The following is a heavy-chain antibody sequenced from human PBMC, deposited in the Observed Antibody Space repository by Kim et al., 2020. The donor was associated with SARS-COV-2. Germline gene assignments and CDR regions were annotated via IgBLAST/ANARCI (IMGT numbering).Heavy chain of an antibody. CDR3: ARNGLLWFGELLSRYYFDY. J-gene: IGHJ4*02. Sequence: GGSLRLSCAASGFTFSSYGMHWVRQATGKGLEWVAVIWYDGSNKYYADSVKGRFTISRDNSKNTLYLQMNSLRAEDTAVYYCARNGLLWFGELLSRYYFDYWGQGTLVTVSS. CDR2: IWYDGSNK. V-gene: IGHV3-33*01. CDR1: GFTFSSYG. D-gene: IGHD3-10*01.